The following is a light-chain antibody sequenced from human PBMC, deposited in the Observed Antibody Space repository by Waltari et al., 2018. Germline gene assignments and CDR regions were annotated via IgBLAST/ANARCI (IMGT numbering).Light chain of an antibody. J-gene: IGKJ3*01. CDR3: QQYNSYHIFT. CDR1: QNINSW. Sequence: DIQMTQSPSTLSASVGDRVTITSRPCQNINSWLAWYQQKPGKAPKLLIYKASSLETGVPSRFSGSESGTEFTLTINSLQPDDFATYYCQQYNSYHIFTFGPGTKVEI. CDR2: KAS. V-gene: IGKV1-5*03.